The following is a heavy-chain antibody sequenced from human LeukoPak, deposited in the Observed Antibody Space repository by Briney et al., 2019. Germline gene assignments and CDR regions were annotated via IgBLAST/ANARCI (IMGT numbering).Heavy chain of an antibody. Sequence: PGGSLRLSCAASGFTFSSYSMNWVRQAPGKGLEWVSPISSSSSYIYYADSVKGRFTISRDNAKNSLYLQVNSLRAEDTAVYYCARVKFQEKYFDYWGQGTLVTVSS. V-gene: IGHV3-21*01. CDR2: ISSSSSYI. CDR3: ARVKFQEKYFDY. CDR1: GFTFSSYS. J-gene: IGHJ4*02.